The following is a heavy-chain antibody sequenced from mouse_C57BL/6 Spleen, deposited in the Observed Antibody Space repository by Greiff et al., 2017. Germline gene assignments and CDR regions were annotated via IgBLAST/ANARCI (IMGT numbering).Heavy chain of an antibody. D-gene: IGHD4-1*02. Sequence: VQLQQSGAELVKPGASVKLSCKASGYTFTSYWMHWVKQRPGRGLEGIGRIDPNSGGTKYNEKFKSKATLTVYKPSSTAYMQLSSLTSEDSAVYYCARCGPTGTLFDYWGQGTTLTVSS. CDR1: GYTFTSYW. CDR2: IDPNSGGT. V-gene: IGHV1-72*01. CDR3: ARCGPTGTLFDY. J-gene: IGHJ2*01.